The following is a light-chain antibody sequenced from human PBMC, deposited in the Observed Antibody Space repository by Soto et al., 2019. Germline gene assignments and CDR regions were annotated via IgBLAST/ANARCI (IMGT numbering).Light chain of an antibody. CDR1: QSISSY. J-gene: IGKJ2*01. CDR2: AAS. Sequence: DIQMTQSPSSLSTSVGDRVTITCRASQSISSYLNWYQQKPGKAPKLLIYAASVLQSGVPSRFSGSGSGTDFTLTISSLQPEDFAAYYCQQTYSTPRTFGHWTKLEIK. CDR3: QQTYSTPRT. V-gene: IGKV1-39*01.